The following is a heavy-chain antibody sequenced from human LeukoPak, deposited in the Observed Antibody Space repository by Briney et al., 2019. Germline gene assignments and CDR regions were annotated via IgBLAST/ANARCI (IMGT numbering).Heavy chain of an antibody. CDR3: ARDLVVVTAIPYYFDY. CDR1: GFTVSSYS. D-gene: IGHD2-21*02. J-gene: IGHJ4*02. CDR2: ISSSSSYI. V-gene: IGHV3-21*01. Sequence: GGSLRLSCAASGFTVSSYSMNWVRQAPGKGLEWASSISSSSSYIYYADSVKGRFTISRDNAKNSLYLQMNSLRAEDTAVYYCARDLVVVTAIPYYFDYWGQGTLVTVSS.